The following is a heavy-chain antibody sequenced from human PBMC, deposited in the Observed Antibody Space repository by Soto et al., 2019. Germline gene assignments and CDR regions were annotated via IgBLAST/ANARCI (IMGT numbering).Heavy chain of an antibody. CDR2: INPKSGGT. CDR1: GDSFTDYH. V-gene: IGHV1-2*04. CDR3: ARGDSTGCSNGVCSFFYNHDMDV. Sequence: GASVKASCKASGDSFTDYHIHWVRQAPGQGLEWLGRINPKSGGTSTAQKFQGWVTMTTDTSISTASMELTRLTSDDTAIYYCARGDSTGCSNGVCSFFYNHDMDVWGQGTTVTVSS. J-gene: IGHJ6*02. D-gene: IGHD2-8*01.